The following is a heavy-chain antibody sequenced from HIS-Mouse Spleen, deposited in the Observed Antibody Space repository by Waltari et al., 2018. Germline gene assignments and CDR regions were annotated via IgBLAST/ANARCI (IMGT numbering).Heavy chain of an antibody. CDR1: GGTISSSRYY. V-gene: IGHV4-39*07. CDR2: IYYSGST. D-gene: IGHD6-13*01. Sequence: QLQLQESGPGLVKPSETLSLTRTVSGGTISSSRYYLGWIRQPPGKGLEWIGSIYYSGSTYYNPSLKSRVTISVDTSKNQFSLKLSSVTAADTAVYYCAREIPYSSSWYDWYFDLWGRGTLVTVSS. J-gene: IGHJ2*01. CDR3: AREIPYSSSWYDWYFDL.